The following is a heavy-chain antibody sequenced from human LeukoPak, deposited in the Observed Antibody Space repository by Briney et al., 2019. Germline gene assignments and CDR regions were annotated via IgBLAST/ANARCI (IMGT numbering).Heavy chain of an antibody. CDR3: ARDVGNTYCGGDCYSHDAFDI. CDR1: GGSFSGYY. D-gene: IGHD2-21*02. CDR2: INHSGST. J-gene: IGHJ3*02. Sequence: SETLFLTCAVYGGSFSGYYWSWIRQPPGEGLEWIGEINHSGSTNYHPSLKSRVTISVDTSKNQFSLKLSSVTAADTAVYYCARDVGNTYCGGDCYSHDAFDIWGQGTMVTVSS. V-gene: IGHV4-34*01.